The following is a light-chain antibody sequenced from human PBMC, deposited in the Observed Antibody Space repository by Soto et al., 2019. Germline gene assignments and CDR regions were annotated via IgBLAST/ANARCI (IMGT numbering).Light chain of an antibody. CDR2: ASS. CDR1: SSDVGSYNY. CDR3: SSYTSGSTLYV. J-gene: IGLJ1*01. V-gene: IGLV2-14*01. Sequence: QSVLTRPASVSGSPGQSITISCTGTSSDVGSYNYVSWYQHHPGKAPRLMIYASSNRPSGVSHRFSGSRSGNTASLTISGLQAEDEADYYCSSYTSGSTLYVFGTGTKV.